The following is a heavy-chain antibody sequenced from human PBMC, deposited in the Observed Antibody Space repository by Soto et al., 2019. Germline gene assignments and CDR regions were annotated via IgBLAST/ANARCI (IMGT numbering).Heavy chain of an antibody. J-gene: IGHJ4*02. Sequence: QLQLQESGSGLVKPAQTLSLTCAVSGCSISSGGYSWSWLRQPPGKGLEWIGYIYLSVSTYYNPSLKSRLTISVDRSKNQFSLKLGSVTAADTAVYYCVRGPPFGRWGQGTMVTVSS. CDR3: VRGPPFGR. D-gene: IGHD3-3*01. CDR2: IYLSVST. CDR1: GCSISSGGYS. V-gene: IGHV4-30-2*01.